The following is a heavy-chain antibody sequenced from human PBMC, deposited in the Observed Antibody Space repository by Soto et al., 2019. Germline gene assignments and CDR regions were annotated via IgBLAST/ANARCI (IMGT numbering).Heavy chain of an antibody. J-gene: IGHJ4*02. CDR1: GFTFSSYS. CDR2: ISSSSSYI. CDR3: ARQKSGSPGAFDY. V-gene: IGHV3-21*01. D-gene: IGHD1-26*01. Sequence: GSLRLSCAASGFTFSSYSMNWVRQDPGKGLEWVSSISSSSSYIYYADSVKGRFTISRDNSENTLYLQMNSLRAEDAAVYYCARQKSGSPGAFDYWGQGTEVTVSS.